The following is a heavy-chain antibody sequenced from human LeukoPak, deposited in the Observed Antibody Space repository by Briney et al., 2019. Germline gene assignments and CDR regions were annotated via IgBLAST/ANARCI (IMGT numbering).Heavy chain of an antibody. CDR3: ARDPTMVVTGWFDP. Sequence: PSETLSLTCTVSGGSISSYYWSWIRQPPGKGLEWIGYIYYSGSTKYSPSLKSRVTISVDTSKNQFSLKLSSVTAADTALYYCARDPTMVVTGWFDPWGQGTLVTVSS. V-gene: IGHV4-59*01. CDR1: GGSISSYY. CDR2: IYYSGST. D-gene: IGHD4-23*01. J-gene: IGHJ5*02.